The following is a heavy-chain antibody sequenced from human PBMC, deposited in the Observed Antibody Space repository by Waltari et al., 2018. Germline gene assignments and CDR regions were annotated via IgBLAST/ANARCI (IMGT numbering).Heavy chain of an antibody. V-gene: IGHV3-23*01. J-gene: IGHJ2*01. CDR3: AREASHGSMKGGPAHWYFDL. CDR2: LSGDGRYS. Sequence: EVQLLESGGGLVQPGGSLRLSCAASGFTVSTYAMSWVRQAPGKGLEWVSLLSGDGRYSSPVDSVKGRFIISRDRSENTLYLQMNSLRAEDTALYFCAREASHGSMKGGPAHWYFDLWGRGTLVTVS. CDR1: GFTVSTYA. D-gene: IGHD2-15*01.